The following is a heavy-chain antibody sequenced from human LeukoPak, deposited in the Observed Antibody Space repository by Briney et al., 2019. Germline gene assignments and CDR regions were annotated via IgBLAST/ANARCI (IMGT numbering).Heavy chain of an antibody. J-gene: IGHJ4*02. CDR1: GRSFSGYY. CDR3: ARRDVLLWFGELSLNRYYFDY. D-gene: IGHD3-10*01. CDR2: INHSGST. Sequence: SETLSLTCAVYGRSFSGYYWSWIRQPPGKGLEWIGEINHSGSTNYNPSLKSRVTISVDTSKNQFSLKLSSVTAADTAVYYCARRDVLLWFGELSLNRYYFDYWGQGTLVTVSS. V-gene: IGHV4-34*01.